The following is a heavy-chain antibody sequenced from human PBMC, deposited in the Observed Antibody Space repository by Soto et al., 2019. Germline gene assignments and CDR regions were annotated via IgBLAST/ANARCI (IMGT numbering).Heavy chain of an antibody. V-gene: IGHV3-23*01. Sequence: EVQLLESGGGLVQPGGSPRLSCAASGFTFSSYAMSWVRQAPGKGLEWVSAISGSGYHSYYADAVKGRFTISRDNSKNTLYLQMNSLRAEDTAVYYCAKDGSYYDSPTESDFWGQGTLVTVSS. CDR2: ISGSGYHS. CDR1: GFTFSSYA. CDR3: AKDGSYYDSPTESDF. J-gene: IGHJ4*02. D-gene: IGHD3-22*01.